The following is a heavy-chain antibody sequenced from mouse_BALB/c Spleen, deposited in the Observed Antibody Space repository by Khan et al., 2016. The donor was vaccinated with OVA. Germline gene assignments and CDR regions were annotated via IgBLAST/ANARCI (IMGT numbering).Heavy chain of an antibody. J-gene: IGHJ4*01. CDR1: GYTFTNYG. CDR2: INTYTGDP. CDR3: ARPPYFSYIMDH. V-gene: IGHV9-3-1*01. Sequence: QIQLVQSGPELKKPGETVKISCKASGYTFTNYGMNWVKQSPGKALEWMGWINTYTGDPTYADEFKGRFAFSLETSASTAYLQINNLKNEDTATDFCARPPYFSYIMDHWGQGTSVTVSS. D-gene: IGHD2-10*01.